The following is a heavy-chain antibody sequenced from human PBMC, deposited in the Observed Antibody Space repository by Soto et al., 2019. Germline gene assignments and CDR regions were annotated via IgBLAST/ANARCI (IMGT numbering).Heavy chain of an antibody. D-gene: IGHD6-6*01. V-gene: IGHV3-13*01. Sequence: GGSLRLSCAASGFTFSSYDMHWVRQATGKGLEWVSAIGTAGDTYYPGSVKGRFTISRENAKNSLYLQMNSLRAEDTAVYYCARKIPLGSSSHYYYYGMDVWGQGTTVTVSS. CDR2: IGTAGDT. CDR1: GFTFSSYD. J-gene: IGHJ6*02. CDR3: ARKIPLGSSSHYYYYGMDV.